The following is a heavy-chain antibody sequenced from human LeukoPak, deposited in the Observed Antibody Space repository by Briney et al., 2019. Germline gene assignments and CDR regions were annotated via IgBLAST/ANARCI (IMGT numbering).Heavy chain of an antibody. CDR1: GGSINTYY. D-gene: IGHD1-14*01. CDR3: ARGANRLDS. V-gene: IGHV4-59*12. Sequence: SETLPLTCSVSGGSINTYYWSWIRQTPGKGLEWIGFIYYTGSTNYNPSLKSRVTMSVDTSKSQFSLKLTSVTAADTALYYCARGANRLDSWGRGTLVTVSS. J-gene: IGHJ4*02. CDR2: IYYTGST.